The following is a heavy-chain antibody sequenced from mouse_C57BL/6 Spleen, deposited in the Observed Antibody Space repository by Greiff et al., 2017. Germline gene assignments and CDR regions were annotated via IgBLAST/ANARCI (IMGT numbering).Heavy chain of an antibody. CDR2: IDPSDSET. J-gene: IGHJ2*02. Sequence: VQLQQPGAELVRPGSSVKLSCKASGYTFTSYWMHWVKQRPIQGLEWIGNIDPSDSETHYNQKFKDKATLTVDKSSSTAYMHLSSLTSEDSAVSYCARDSSGYPYFDYWGQGTSLTVSS. V-gene: IGHV1-52*01. CDR1: GYTFTSYW. CDR3: ARDSSGYPYFDY. D-gene: IGHD3-2*02.